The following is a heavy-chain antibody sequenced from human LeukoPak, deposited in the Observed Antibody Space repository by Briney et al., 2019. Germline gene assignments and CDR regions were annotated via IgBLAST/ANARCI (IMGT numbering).Heavy chain of an antibody. J-gene: IGHJ5*02. V-gene: IGHV1-18*01. Sequence: ASSVKVSCKASGYTFTSYGISWVRQAPGQGLEWMGLISAYNGNTNYAQKLQGRVTMTTDTSTNTAYMELRRLRTDDTAVYYCARYYGWGTEGWFDPWGQGTLVTVSS. CDR1: GYTFTSYG. CDR3: ARYYGWGTEGWFDP. CDR2: ISAYNGNT. D-gene: IGHD3-10*01.